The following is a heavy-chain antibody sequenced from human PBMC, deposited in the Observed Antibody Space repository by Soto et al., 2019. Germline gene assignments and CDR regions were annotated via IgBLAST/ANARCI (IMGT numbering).Heavy chain of an antibody. CDR1: GFTFSSYA. D-gene: IGHD2-2*01. V-gene: IGHV3-23*01. CDR3: AKSFCSSTSCYTTAEYFQH. J-gene: IGHJ1*01. Sequence: EVQLLESGGGLVQPGGSLRLSCAASGFTFSSYAMSWVRQAPGKGLEWVSAISGSGGSTYYADSVQGRFTLSRDNSMNPLYLQMNSLRAEDTAIYYCAKSFCSSTSCYTTAEYFQHWGQGTLVTVSS. CDR2: ISGSGGST.